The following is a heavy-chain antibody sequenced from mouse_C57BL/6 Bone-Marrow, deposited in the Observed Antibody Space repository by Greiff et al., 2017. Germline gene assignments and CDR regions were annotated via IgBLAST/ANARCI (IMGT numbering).Heavy chain of an antibody. Sequence: EVMLVESGGGLVKPGGSLKLSCAASGFTFSDYGMHWVRQAPEKGLERVAYISSGRSTSYYADTVKGRFTISRDNAKNTLFLQMTSLMSEYTAMYFCAVHPWFAYWGHGTLVAVSA. CDR2: ISSGRSTS. CDR3: AVHPWFAY. CDR1: GFTFSDYG. V-gene: IGHV5-17*01. J-gene: IGHJ3*01.